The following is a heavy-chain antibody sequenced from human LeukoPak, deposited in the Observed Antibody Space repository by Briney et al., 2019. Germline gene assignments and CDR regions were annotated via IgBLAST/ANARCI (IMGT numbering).Heavy chain of an antibody. J-gene: IGHJ5*02. V-gene: IGHV4-4*07. D-gene: IGHD6-13*01. Sequence: SETLSLTCTVSGGSISSYYWSWIRQPAGKGLEWIGRIYTSGSTNYNPSLKSRVTMSVDTSKNQFSLKLSSVTAADTAVYYCARGPRGAAAGIHWFDPWGQGTLVTVSS. CDR1: GGSISSYY. CDR3: ARGPRGAAAGIHWFDP. CDR2: IYTSGST.